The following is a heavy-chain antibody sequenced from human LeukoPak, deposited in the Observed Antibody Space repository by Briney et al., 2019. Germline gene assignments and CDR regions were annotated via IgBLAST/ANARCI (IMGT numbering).Heavy chain of an antibody. CDR2: ISYDGSNK. Sequence: SCKASGYTFTGYYMHWVRQAPGKGLEWVAVISYDGSNKYYADSVKGRFTISRDNSKNTLYLQMNSLRAEDTAVYYCARDFKRSSWYPVYYYYYMDVWGKGTTVTVSS. CDR1: GYTFTGYY. J-gene: IGHJ6*03. V-gene: IGHV3-30*04. CDR3: ARDFKRSSWYPVYYYYYMDV. D-gene: IGHD6-13*01.